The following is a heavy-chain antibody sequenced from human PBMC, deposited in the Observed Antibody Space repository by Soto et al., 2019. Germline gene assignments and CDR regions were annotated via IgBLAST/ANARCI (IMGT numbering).Heavy chain of an antibody. Sequence: ASVKVSCKASGYTFTSYAMHWVRQAPGQRLEWMGWINAGNGNTKYSQKFQGRVTITRDTSASTAYMELSSLRSEDTAVYYCARSIVGASWFDPWGQGTLVTVSS. V-gene: IGHV1-3*01. CDR1: GYTFTSYA. D-gene: IGHD1-26*01. J-gene: IGHJ5*02. CDR3: ARSIVGASWFDP. CDR2: INAGNGNT.